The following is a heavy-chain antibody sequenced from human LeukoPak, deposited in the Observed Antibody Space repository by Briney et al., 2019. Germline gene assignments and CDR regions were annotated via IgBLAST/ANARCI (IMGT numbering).Heavy chain of an antibody. CDR3: AANWVESYWSGYYTADPPTAPGY. CDR2: IVVGSGNT. CDR1: GFTFTSSA. Sequence: SVKVSCKASGFTFTSSAVQWVRQARGQRLEWIGWIVVGSGNTNYAQKFQERVTITRDMSTSTAYMELSSLRSEDTAVYYCAANWVESYWSGYYTADPPTAPGYWGQGTLVTVSS. V-gene: IGHV1-58*01. D-gene: IGHD3-3*01. J-gene: IGHJ4*02.